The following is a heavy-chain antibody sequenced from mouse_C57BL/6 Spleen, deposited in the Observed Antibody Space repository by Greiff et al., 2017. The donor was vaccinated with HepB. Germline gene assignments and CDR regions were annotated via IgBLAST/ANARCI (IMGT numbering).Heavy chain of an antibody. CDR1: GFTFSDYG. CDR3: ARGPAYFDV. CDR2: ISSGSSTI. J-gene: IGHJ1*03. Sequence: VQLKESGGGLVKPGGSLKLSCAASGFTFSDYGMHWVRQAPEKGLEWVAYISSGSSTIYYADTVKGRFTISRDNAKNTLFLQMTSLRSEDTAMYYCARGPAYFDVWGTGTTVTVSS. V-gene: IGHV5-17*01.